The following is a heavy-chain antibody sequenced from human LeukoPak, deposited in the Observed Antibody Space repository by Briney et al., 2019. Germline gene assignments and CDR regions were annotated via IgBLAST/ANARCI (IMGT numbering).Heavy chain of an antibody. CDR1: GGSISSSNW. CDR3: ARSNDYYDSSGPYYFDY. D-gene: IGHD3-22*01. CDR2: IYHSGST. Sequence: PSGTLSLTCAVSGGSISSSNWWSWVRQPPGKGLEWIGEIYHSGSTNYNPSLKSRVTISVDKSKNQFSLKLSSVTAADTAVYYCARSNDYYDSSGPYYFDYWGQGTLVTVSS. V-gene: IGHV4-4*02. J-gene: IGHJ4*02.